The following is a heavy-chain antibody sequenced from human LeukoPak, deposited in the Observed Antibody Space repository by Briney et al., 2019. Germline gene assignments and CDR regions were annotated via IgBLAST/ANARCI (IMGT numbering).Heavy chain of an antibody. CDR1: GFTFSSYW. Sequence: GGSLRLSCAASGFTFSSYWMHWVRQAPGKGLVWVSRINSDGSSTSYADSVKGRFTISRDNAKNTLYLQMNSLRAEDTAVYYCARDQRSGCYFLGNWFDPWGQGTLVTVSS. J-gene: IGHJ5*02. CDR2: INSDGSST. V-gene: IGHV3-74*01. D-gene: IGHD6-19*01. CDR3: ARDQRSGCYFLGNWFDP.